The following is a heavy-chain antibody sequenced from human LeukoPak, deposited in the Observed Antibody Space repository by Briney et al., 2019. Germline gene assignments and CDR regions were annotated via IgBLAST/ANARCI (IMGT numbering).Heavy chain of an antibody. V-gene: IGHV1-8*01. Sequence: ASVKVSCKASGYTFTSYDINWVRQATGQGLEWMGWMNPNSGNTGYAQKFQGRVTMTRNTSISTAYMELSSLRSEDTAVYYCVRGQVRGVHLLPYYYYYMDVWGKGTTVTVSS. CDR3: VRGQVRGVHLLPYYYYYMDV. CDR2: MNPNSGNT. D-gene: IGHD3-10*01. J-gene: IGHJ6*03. CDR1: GYTFTSYD.